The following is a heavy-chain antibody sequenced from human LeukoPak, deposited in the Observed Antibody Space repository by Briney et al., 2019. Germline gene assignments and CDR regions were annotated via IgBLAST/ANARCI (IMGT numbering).Heavy chain of an antibody. Sequence: PGGSLRLSCAASGFTFSSYGMHWVRQAPGKGLEWVAVIWYDGSNKYYADSVKGRFTISRDNSKNTLYLQMNSLRAVDTAVYYCARGDCSSTSCYRSLDYWGQGTLVTVSS. CDR3: ARGDCSSTSCYRSLDY. V-gene: IGHV3-33*01. CDR1: GFTFSSYG. J-gene: IGHJ4*02. D-gene: IGHD2-2*01. CDR2: IWYDGSNK.